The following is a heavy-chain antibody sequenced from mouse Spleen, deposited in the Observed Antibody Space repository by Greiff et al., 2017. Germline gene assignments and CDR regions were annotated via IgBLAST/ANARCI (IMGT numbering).Heavy chain of an antibody. J-gene: IGHJ1*03. D-gene: IGHD2-5*01. V-gene: IGHV1-52*01. CDR1: GYTFTSYW. CDR2: IDPSDSET. Sequence: QVQLQQSGAELVRPGSSVKLSCKASGYTFTSYWMHWVKQRPIQGLEWIGNIDPSDSETHYNQKFKDKATLTVDKSSSTAYMQLSSLTSEDSAVYYCARSYSNYGYFDVWGTGTTVTVSS. CDR3: ARSYSNYGYFDV.